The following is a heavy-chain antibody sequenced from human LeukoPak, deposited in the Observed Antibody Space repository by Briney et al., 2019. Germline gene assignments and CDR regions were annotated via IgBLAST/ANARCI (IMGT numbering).Heavy chain of an antibody. Sequence: GGSLRLSCSGSEFTFSYYAMTWVRQAPGKGLEWVPGISSSGDYTYYADSVKGRFTISRDNSKNTLYLQLNSLRVEDTAVYYCAKEIYAYGSRGFDYWGQGTLVTVSS. V-gene: IGHV3-23*01. J-gene: IGHJ4*02. CDR2: ISSSGDYT. CDR3: AKEIYAYGSRGFDY. D-gene: IGHD3-10*01. CDR1: EFTFSYYA.